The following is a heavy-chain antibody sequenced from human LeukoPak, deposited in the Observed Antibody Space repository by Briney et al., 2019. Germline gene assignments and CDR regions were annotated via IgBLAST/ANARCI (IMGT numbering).Heavy chain of an antibody. CDR1: GFTFSSYN. J-gene: IGHJ5*01. CDR2: ISNSGSNT. CDR3: ASEGGLGRYLFS. V-gene: IGHV3-48*01. D-gene: IGHD3-10*01. Sequence: GGSLRLSCAASGFTFSSYNMNWVRQAPGKGLEWISYISNSGSNTFYADSVKGRFTTSRDNAENSLYLQMNSLKADDTAVYYSASEGGLGRYLFSWGAETLVTVSS.